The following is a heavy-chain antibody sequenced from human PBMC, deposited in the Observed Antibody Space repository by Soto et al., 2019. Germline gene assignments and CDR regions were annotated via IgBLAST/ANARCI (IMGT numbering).Heavy chain of an antibody. J-gene: IGHJ6*02. CDR2: IKQDGSEK. CDR1: GFTLSSDW. V-gene: IGHV3-7*05. CDR3: AREYGSSYSPRYSGMDV. Sequence: EVQLVESGGGLVQPGGSLRLSCAASGFTLSSDWMSWVRQAPGKGLEWVANIKQDGSEKYYVDSVKGRFTISRDSAKSSLYLQLTSLRAEDTAVYYCAREYGSSYSPRYSGMDVWGQGTTVTVSS. D-gene: IGHD6-13*01.